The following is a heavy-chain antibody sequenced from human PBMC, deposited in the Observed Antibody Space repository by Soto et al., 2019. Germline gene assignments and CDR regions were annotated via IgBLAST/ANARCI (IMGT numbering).Heavy chain of an antibody. V-gene: IGHV1-8*01. D-gene: IGHD3-22*01. CDR2: MNPNSGNT. CDR3: ARVGYYYDMSGYYLSFDY. Sequence: QVQLVQSGAEVKKPGASVKVSCKASGYTFTSYDINWVRQATGQGLEWMGWMNPNSGNTGYAQKFQGRVTMTRNTSIRTAYMELSSLRSEDTAVYYCARVGYYYDMSGYYLSFDYCGQGTLVTVSS. J-gene: IGHJ4*02. CDR1: GYTFTSYD.